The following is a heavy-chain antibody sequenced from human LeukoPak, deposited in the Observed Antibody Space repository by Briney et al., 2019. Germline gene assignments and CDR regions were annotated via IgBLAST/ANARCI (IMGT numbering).Heavy chain of an antibody. D-gene: IGHD7-27*01. CDR1: GFTFSSYA. V-gene: IGHV3-23*01. CDR3: ARDLGSFDAFDI. J-gene: IGHJ3*02. Sequence: GGSLRLSCAASGFTFSSYAMSWVRQAPGKGLEWVSAISGSGGSTYYADSVKGRFTISRDNSKNTLYLQMNSLRAEDTAVYYCARDLGSFDAFDIWGQGTMVTVSS. CDR2: ISGSGGST.